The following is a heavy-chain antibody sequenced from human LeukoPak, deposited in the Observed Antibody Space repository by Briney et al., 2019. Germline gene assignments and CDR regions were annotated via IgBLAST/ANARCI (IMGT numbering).Heavy chain of an antibody. D-gene: IGHD3-10*01. CDR2: IQSKTDGGTI. Sequence: GGSLRLSCAASGFTFSNAWMSCVRQAPGKGLEWVGRIQSKTDGGTIEYAAPVKGRFSISRDDSKTTLFLQMNSLKTEDTGVYYCSTLMVRGIINIWGQGTLVTVSS. CDR1: GFTFSNAW. CDR3: STLMVRGIINI. V-gene: IGHV3-15*01. J-gene: IGHJ4*02.